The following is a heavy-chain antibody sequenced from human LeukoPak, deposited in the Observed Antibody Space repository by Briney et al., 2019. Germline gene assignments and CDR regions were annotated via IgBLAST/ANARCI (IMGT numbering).Heavy chain of an antibody. V-gene: IGHV4-59*01. D-gene: IGHD6-13*01. J-gene: IGHJ4*02. CDR3: ARVSHSSSWDYYSDY. Sequence: PSETLSLTCTVSGGSISSYYWSWIRQPPGKGLEWIGYIYYSGSTNYNPSLKSRVTISVDTSKNQFSLKLSSVTAADTAVYYCARVSHSSSWDYYSDYWGQGTLVTVSS. CDR1: GGSISSYY. CDR2: IYYSGST.